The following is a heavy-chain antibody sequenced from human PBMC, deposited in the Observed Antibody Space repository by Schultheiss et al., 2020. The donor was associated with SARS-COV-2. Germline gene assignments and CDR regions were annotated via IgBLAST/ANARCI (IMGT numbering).Heavy chain of an antibody. D-gene: IGHD3-10*01. CDR3: ARAQPPIMVQGVITHYYYYGMDV. CDR1: GFTFSSYG. V-gene: IGHV3-21*01. CDR2: ISGSANSA. J-gene: IGHJ6*02. Sequence: GGSLRLSCAASGFTFSSYGMHWVRQAPGKGLEWVSAISGSANSAYYAESVKGRFTISRDNAKNSLFLLMNSLRAEDTAVYYCARAQPPIMVQGVITHYYYYGMDVWGQGTTVTVSS.